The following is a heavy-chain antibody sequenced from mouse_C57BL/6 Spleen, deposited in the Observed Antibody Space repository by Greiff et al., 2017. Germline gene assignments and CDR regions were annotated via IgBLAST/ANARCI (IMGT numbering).Heavy chain of an antibody. CDR3: ARSDYSNYVY. V-gene: IGHV1-69*01. CDR2: IDPSDSYT. D-gene: IGHD2-5*01. CDR1: GYTFTSYW. Sequence: QVQLQQPGAELVMPGASVKLSCTASGYTFTSYWMHLVKQRPGQGLEWIGEIDPSDSYTNYNQKFKGKSTLTVDKSSSTAYMQLSSLTSEDSAVYYCARSDYSNYVYWGQGTLVTVSA. J-gene: IGHJ3*01.